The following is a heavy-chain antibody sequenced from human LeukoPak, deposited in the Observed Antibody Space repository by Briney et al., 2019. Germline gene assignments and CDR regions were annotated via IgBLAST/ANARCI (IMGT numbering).Heavy chain of an antibody. CDR3: ARRSGGGSYDSDAFDI. D-gene: IGHD1-26*01. CDR1: GYTFTGYY. CDR2: INPNSGGT. V-gene: IGHV1-2*06. J-gene: IGHJ3*02. Sequence: GASVKVSCKASGYTFTGYYMHWVRQAPGQGLEWMGRINPNSGGTNYAQKFQGRVTMTRDTSISTAYMELSRLRSDDTAVYYCARRSGGGSYDSDAFDIWGQGTMVTASS.